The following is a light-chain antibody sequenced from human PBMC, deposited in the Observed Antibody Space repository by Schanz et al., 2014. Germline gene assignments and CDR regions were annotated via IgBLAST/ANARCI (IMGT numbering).Light chain of an antibody. V-gene: IGLV1-47*02. CDR3: AAWDDSLSVVV. CDR1: SSNIGSNP. CDR2: TSD. Sequence: QSVLTQPPSASGTPGQRVTISCSGSSSNIGSNPVNWYQQLPRAAPTLLIYTSDQRPSGVPDRFSGSKSGTSASLAISGLRSEDEADYYCAAWDDSLSVVVFGGGTKLTVL. J-gene: IGLJ2*01.